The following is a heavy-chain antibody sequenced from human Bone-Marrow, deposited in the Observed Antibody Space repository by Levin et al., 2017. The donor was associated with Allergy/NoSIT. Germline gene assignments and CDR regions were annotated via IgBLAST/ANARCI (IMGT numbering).Heavy chain of an antibody. D-gene: IGHD4-17*01. V-gene: IGHV4-61*01. CDR3: ARDDYADFTGWV. CDR2: ISSSGST. Sequence: SSETLSLTCTVSGGSVSSDTYYWSWIRQPPGKGLEWIGYISSSGSTYYNPSLMSRVTISVHTSKNQFSLKLTSVTAADTAVYYCARDDYADFTGWVWGQGSLVTVSS. CDR1: GGSVSSDTYY. J-gene: IGHJ4*02.